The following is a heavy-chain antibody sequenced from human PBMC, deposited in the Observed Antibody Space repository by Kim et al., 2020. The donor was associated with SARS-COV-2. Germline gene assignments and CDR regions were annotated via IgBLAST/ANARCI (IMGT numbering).Heavy chain of an antibody. V-gene: IGHV3-7*01. D-gene: IGHD3-22*01. CDR3: ARDQRYYYDSILDY. Sequence: GGSLRLSCAASGFTFSSYWMSWVRQAPGKGLEWVANIKQDGSEKYYVDSVKGRFTISRDNAKNSLYLQMNSLRAEDTAVYYCARDQRYYYDSILDYWGQGTLVTVSS. CDR1: GFTFSSYW. CDR2: IKQDGSEK. J-gene: IGHJ4*02.